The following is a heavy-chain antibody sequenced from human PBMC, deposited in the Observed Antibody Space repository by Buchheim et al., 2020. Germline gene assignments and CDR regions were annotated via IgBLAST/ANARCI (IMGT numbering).Heavy chain of an antibody. V-gene: IGHV4-39*07. D-gene: IGHD6-19*01. CDR3: ASALRVAGTGPSDSDY. CDR1: GGSISSSSYY. J-gene: IGHJ4*02. CDR2: IYYSGST. Sequence: QLQLQESGPGLVKPSETLSLTCTVSGGSISSSSYYWGWIRQPPGKGLEWIGSIYYSGSTYYNPSLKSRVSISVDTSKNQFSLKLSSVTAEDTAVYYCASALRVAGTGPSDSDYWGQGTL.